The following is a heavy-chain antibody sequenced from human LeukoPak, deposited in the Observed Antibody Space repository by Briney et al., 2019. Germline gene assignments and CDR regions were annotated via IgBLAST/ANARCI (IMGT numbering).Heavy chain of an antibody. D-gene: IGHD5-24*01. CDR1: GGSISSYY. J-gene: IGHJ4*02. V-gene: IGHV4-59*01. CDR2: IYYSGST. Sequence: SETLSLTCTVSGGSISSYYWSWIRQPPGKGLEWIGYIYYSGSTNYNPSLKSRVTISVDTSKNQFSLKLSSVTAADTAVYYCARDGYNSVYLDYWGQGTLVTVSS. CDR3: ARDGYNSVYLDY.